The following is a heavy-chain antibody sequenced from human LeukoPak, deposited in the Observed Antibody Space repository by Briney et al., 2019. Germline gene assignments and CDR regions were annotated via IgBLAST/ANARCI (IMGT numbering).Heavy chain of an antibody. V-gene: IGHV1-18*01. J-gene: IGHJ4*02. CDR1: GYTFTSYG. CDR3: ARDRSIVVVPAASYFDY. Sequence: ASVRVSCKASGYTFTSYGISWVRQAPGQGLEWMGWISAYNGNTNYAQKLQGRVTMTTDTSTSTAYMELRSLRSDDTAVYYCARDRSIVVVPAASYFDYWGQGTLVTVSS. CDR2: ISAYNGNT. D-gene: IGHD2-2*01.